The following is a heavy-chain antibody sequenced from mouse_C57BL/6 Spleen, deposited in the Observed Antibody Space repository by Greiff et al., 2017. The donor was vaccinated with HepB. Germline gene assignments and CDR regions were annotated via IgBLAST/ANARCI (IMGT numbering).Heavy chain of an antibody. CDR3: ARVYYDPDKRYFDY. Sequence: LQESGAELARPGASVKLSCKASGYTFTSYGISWVKQRTGQGLEWIGEIYPRSGNTYYNEKFKGKATLTADKSSSTAYMELRSLTSEDSAVYFCARVYYDPDKRYFDYWGQGTTLTVSS. D-gene: IGHD2-4*01. V-gene: IGHV1-81*01. CDR1: GYTFTSYG. CDR2: IYPRSGNT. J-gene: IGHJ2*01.